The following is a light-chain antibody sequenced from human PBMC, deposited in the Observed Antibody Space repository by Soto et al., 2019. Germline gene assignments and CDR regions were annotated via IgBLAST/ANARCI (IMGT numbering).Light chain of an antibody. CDR3: CSYVGGYSYV. CDR1: SSNIGNNA. J-gene: IGLJ1*01. Sequence: QSVLTQPPSVSEAPRQRVTISCSGSSSNIGNNAVNWYQQLPGKAPKLLIYYDDLLPSGVSDRFSGSKSGTSASLAISGLQSEDEADYYCCSYVGGYSYVFGIGTKVTVL. V-gene: IGLV1-36*01. CDR2: YDD.